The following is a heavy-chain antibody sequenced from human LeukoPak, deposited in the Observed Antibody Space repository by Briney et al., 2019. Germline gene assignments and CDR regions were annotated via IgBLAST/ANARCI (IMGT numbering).Heavy chain of an antibody. CDR1: GYSFTSYW. J-gene: IGHJ4*02. CDR2: IYPGDSDT. D-gene: IGHD2-21*01. V-gene: IGHV5-51*01. Sequence: GESLKISCKGSGYSFTSYWIGWVRQMPGKGLEWMGIIYPGDSDTRYSPSSQGQVTISADKSISTAYLQWSSLKASDTAMYYCARAGRYDGGDCYSPLGGQGTLVTVSS. CDR3: ARAGRYDGGDCYSPL.